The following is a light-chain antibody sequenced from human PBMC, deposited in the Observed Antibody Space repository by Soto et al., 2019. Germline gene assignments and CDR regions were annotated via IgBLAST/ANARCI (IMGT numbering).Light chain of an antibody. CDR1: QSVSSY. CDR3: QQRSNWLTWT. CDR2: DAS. J-gene: IGKJ1*01. V-gene: IGKV3-11*01. Sequence: EIVLTQSPATLSLSPGERATLSCRASQSVSSYLAWYQQKPGQAPRLLIYDASNRATGIPARFSGSGSGTDCTLPISSLEPEDFAVYYCQQRSNWLTWTFGQGTKVEIK.